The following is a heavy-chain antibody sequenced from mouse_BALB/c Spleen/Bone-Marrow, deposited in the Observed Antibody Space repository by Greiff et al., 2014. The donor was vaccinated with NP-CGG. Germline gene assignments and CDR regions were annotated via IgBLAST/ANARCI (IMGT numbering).Heavy chain of an antibody. V-gene: IGHV1-5*01. J-gene: IGHJ3*01. CDR1: RYPFTSYW. CDR3: TRYYYRFSAWFAY. CDR2: IYPGNSDT. D-gene: IGHD2-14*01. Sequence: VQLQQSGTVLARPGASVQMSCKASRYPFTSYWLHWVKQRPGQGLEWIGAIYPGNSDTSYNQKFKGKAKLTAVTSTSTAYMELSSLTNEDSAVYYCTRYYYRFSAWFAYWGQGTLVTVSA.